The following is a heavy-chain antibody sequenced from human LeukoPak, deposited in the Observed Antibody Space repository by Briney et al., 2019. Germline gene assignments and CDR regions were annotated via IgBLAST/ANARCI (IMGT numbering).Heavy chain of an antibody. CDR3: ARVPYRTYYDFWSGYTGGHEYYFDY. Sequence: ASVKVSCKASGYTFTSYDINWVRQATGQGLEWTGWMNPNSGNTGYAQKFQGRVTMTRNTSISTAYMELSSLRSEDTAVYYCARVPYRTYYDFWSGYTGGHEYYFDYWGQGTLVTVSS. CDR2: MNPNSGNT. J-gene: IGHJ4*02. CDR1: GYTFTSYD. V-gene: IGHV1-8*01. D-gene: IGHD3-3*01.